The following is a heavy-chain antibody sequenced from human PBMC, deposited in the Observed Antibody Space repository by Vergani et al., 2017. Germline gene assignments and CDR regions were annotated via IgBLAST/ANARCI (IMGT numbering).Heavy chain of an antibody. D-gene: IGHD2-15*01. V-gene: IGHV1-69*04. CDR2: IIPILGIA. J-gene: IGHJ5*02. CDR3: AREGGYCSGGSCCKGWFDP. CDR1: GGTFSSYA. Sequence: QVQLVQSGAEVKKPGSSVKVSCKASGGTFSSYAISWVRQAPGQGLEWMGRIIPILGIANYAQKFQGRVKITADKSTSTAYMELSSLRSEDTAVYYCAREGGYCSGGSCCKGWFDPWGQGTLVTVSS.